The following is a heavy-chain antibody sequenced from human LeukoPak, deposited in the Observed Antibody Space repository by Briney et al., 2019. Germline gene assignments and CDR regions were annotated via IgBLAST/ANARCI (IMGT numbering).Heavy chain of an antibody. V-gene: IGHV1-69*05. CDR2: IIPIFGTA. Sequence: GASVKVSCKASGSTFSSYAISWVRQAPGQGLEWMGGIIPIFGTANYAQKFQGRVTITTDESTSTAYMELSSLRSEDTAVYYCARGRPKYNWFDPWGQGTLVTVSS. CDR1: GSTFSSYA. CDR3: ARGRPKYNWFDP. J-gene: IGHJ5*02.